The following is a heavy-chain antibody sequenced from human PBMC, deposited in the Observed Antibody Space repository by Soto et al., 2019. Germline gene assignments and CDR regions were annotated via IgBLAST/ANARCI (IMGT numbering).Heavy chain of an antibody. Sequence: GGSLRLSCAASGFTFSSYAMSWVRQAPGKGLEWVAVISYDGSNKYYADSVKGRFTISRDNSKNTLYLQMNSLRAEDTAVYYCARGGFSGYDYYFDYWGQGTLVTVSS. D-gene: IGHD5-12*01. CDR3: ARGGFSGYDYYFDY. J-gene: IGHJ4*02. CDR2: ISYDGSNK. CDR1: GFTFSSYA. V-gene: IGHV3-30-3*01.